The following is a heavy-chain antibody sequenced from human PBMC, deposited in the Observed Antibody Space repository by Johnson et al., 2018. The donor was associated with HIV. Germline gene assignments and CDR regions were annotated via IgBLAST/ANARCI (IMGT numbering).Heavy chain of an antibody. CDR2: MSYDGRSQ. Sequence: QVQLVESGGGVVQPGGSLRLSCAASGFTFSIYDIQWVRQAPGKGLEWVAVMSYDGRSQYYADSVKGRFTISRDNSRNTLYLQMNSLRAEDTAAYYCARDGGVNDAFDIWGQGTMVTVSS. CDR1: GFTFSIYD. D-gene: IGHD3-10*01. CDR3: ARDGGVNDAFDI. J-gene: IGHJ3*02. V-gene: IGHV3-30*19.